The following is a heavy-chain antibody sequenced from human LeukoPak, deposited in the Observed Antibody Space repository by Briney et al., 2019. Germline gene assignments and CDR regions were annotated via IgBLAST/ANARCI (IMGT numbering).Heavy chain of an antibody. D-gene: IGHD3-22*01. Sequence: GASVKVSGKASGYSFTGYYIHWVRQAPGQGLEWRGWINPNSGATNYAQKFQDRVTMTRDTSISTAYMELRRLRSDETDVYLCARDQNYFDTTTYYGPDYWGQGTLVHVFS. J-gene: IGHJ4*02. CDR1: GYSFTGYY. CDR3: ARDQNYFDTTTYYGPDY. CDR2: INPNSGAT. V-gene: IGHV1-2*02.